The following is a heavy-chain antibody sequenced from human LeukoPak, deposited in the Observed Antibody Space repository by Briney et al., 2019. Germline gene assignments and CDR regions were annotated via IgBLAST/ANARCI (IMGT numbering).Heavy chain of an antibody. CDR2: ISYDGSNK. CDR1: GFTFSSYA. CDR3: ARDAPITMIVVAHVFDY. D-gene: IGHD3-22*01. V-gene: IGHV3-30*04. Sequence: SGRSLRLSCAASGFTFSSYAMHWVRQAPGKGLEWVAVISYDGSNKYYADSVKGRFTISRDNSKNTLYLQMNSLRAEDTAVYYCARDAPITMIVVAHVFDYWGQGTLVTVSS. J-gene: IGHJ4*02.